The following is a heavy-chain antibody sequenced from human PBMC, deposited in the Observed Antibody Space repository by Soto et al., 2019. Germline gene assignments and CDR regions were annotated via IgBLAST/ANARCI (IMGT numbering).Heavy chain of an antibody. CDR3: ARGIAGDGWGFDP. Sequence: QVQLQQWGAGLLKPSETLSLTCAVYGGSFSGYYWSWIRQPPGKGLEWIGEINHSGSTNYNPSLKSRVTISVDTSKNQFSLKLSSVTAADTAVYYCARGIAGDGWGFDPWGQGTLVTVSS. CDR2: INHSGST. D-gene: IGHD6-13*01. CDR1: GGSFSGYY. V-gene: IGHV4-34*01. J-gene: IGHJ5*02.